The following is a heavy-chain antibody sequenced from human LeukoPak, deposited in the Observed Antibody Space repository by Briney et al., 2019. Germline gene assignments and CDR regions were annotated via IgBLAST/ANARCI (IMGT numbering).Heavy chain of an antibody. CDR3: ARGFSGFWSGYYTG. CDR1: GGSVSSGSYY. Sequence: SETLSLTCTVSGGSVSSGSYYWSWIRQPPGKGLEWIGYIYHSGSTHYNPSLKSRVTISVDTSKNQFSLKLSSVTAADTAVYYCARGFSGFWSGYYTGWGQGTLVTVSS. D-gene: IGHD3-3*01. V-gene: IGHV4-30-4*08. J-gene: IGHJ4*02. CDR2: IYHSGST.